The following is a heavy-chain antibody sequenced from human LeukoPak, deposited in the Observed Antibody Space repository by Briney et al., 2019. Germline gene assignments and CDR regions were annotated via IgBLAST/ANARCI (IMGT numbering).Heavy chain of an antibody. V-gene: IGHV3-23*01. CDR1: GFTFSSYA. J-gene: IGHJ4*02. CDR3: AKDPSSGYTPGDFDY. Sequence: GGSLRLSCAASGFTFSSYAMSWVRQAPGKGLEWVSAISGSGGSTYYADSVKGRFTISRDNSKNTLYLQMNSLRAEDTAVYYCAKDPSSGYTPGDFDYWGQGTLVTVSS. D-gene: IGHD3-22*01. CDR2: ISGSGGST.